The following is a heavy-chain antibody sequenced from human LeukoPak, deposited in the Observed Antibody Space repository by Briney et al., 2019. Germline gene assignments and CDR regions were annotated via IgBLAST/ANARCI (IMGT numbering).Heavy chain of an antibody. Sequence: TSETLSLTCTVSGGSISSYYWSWIRQPPGKGLEWIGYIYTSGSTNYNPSLKSRVTISVDTSKNQFSLKLSSVTAADTAVYYCARQRTGIAAAGTEHGNWFDRWGQGTLVTASS. D-gene: IGHD6-13*01. V-gene: IGHV4-4*09. J-gene: IGHJ5*02. CDR1: GGSISSYY. CDR3: ARQRTGIAAAGTEHGNWFDR. CDR2: IYTSGST.